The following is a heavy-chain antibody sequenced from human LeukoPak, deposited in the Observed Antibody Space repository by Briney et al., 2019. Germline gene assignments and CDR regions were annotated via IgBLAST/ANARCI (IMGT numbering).Heavy chain of an antibody. J-gene: IGHJ4*02. CDR1: GGSISSSSYY. Sequence: KPSETLSLTCTVSGGSISSSSYYWGWIRQSPGKGLEWIGYIYHTGSTSYSPSLKSRVTISADTSQNQFSLKLSSVTAADTAVYYCASRKLGNDYWGQGTLVTVSS. D-gene: IGHD7-27*01. CDR2: IYHTGST. CDR3: ASRKLGNDY. V-gene: IGHV4-61*05.